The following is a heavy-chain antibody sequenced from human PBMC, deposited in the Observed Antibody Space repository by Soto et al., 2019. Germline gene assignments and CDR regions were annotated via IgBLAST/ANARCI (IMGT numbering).Heavy chain of an antibody. V-gene: IGHV3-30*18. CDR3: AKEHISPYSSSSLELYYGMDV. J-gene: IGHJ6*02. CDR1: GFTFSSYG. D-gene: IGHD6-6*01. Sequence: GGSLRLSCAASGFTFSSYGMHWVRQAPGKGLEWVAVISYDGSNKYYADSVKGRFTISRDNSKNTLYLQMNSLRAEDTAVYYCAKEHISPYSSSSLELYYGMDVWGQGTTVTVSS. CDR2: ISYDGSNK.